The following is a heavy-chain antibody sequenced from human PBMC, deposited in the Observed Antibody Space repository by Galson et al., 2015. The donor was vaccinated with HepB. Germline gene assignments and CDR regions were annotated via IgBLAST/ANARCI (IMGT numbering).Heavy chain of an antibody. Sequence: PALVKPTQTLTLTCTFSGFSLSTSGVGVGWIRQPPGKALEWLALIYWDDDKRYSPSLKSRLTITKDTSKNQVVLTMTNMDPVDTATYYCALLIAVAGDNWFDPWGQGTLVAVSS. CDR3: ALLIAVAGDNWFDP. V-gene: IGHV2-5*02. D-gene: IGHD6-19*01. CDR1: GFSLSTSGVG. J-gene: IGHJ5*02. CDR2: IYWDDDK.